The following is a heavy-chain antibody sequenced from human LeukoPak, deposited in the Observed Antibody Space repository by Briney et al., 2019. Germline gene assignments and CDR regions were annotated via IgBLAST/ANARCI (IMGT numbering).Heavy chain of an antibody. CDR1: GFTFSSYA. D-gene: IGHD5-18*01. CDR3: GRVALDTSMIHY. J-gene: IGHJ4*02. Sequence: GGSLRLSCAASGFTFSSYAMSWVRQAPGKGLEWVSYISSSGSTIYYGDSVKDRFTISRDDAENSLYLQMNSLRVEDTAVYYCGRVALDTSMIHYWGQGTLVTVSS. V-gene: IGHV3-48*03. CDR2: ISSSGSTI.